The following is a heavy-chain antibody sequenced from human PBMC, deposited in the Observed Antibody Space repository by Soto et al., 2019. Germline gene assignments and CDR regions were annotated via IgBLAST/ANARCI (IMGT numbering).Heavy chain of an antibody. V-gene: IGHV1-18*01. J-gene: IGHJ6*02. CDR1: GYTFTSYG. Sequence: ASVKVSCKASGYTFTSYGISWVRQAPGQGLEWMGWISAYNGNTNYAQKLQGRVTMTTDTSTSTAYMELRSLRSDDTAVYYCARIYRSGGLLIRGGMDVWGQGTTVTVSS. CDR2: ISAYNGNT. D-gene: IGHD3-10*01. CDR3: ARIYRSGGLLIRGGMDV.